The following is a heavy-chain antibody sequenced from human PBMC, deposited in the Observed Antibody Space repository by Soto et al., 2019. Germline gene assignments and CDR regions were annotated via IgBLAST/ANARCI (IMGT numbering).Heavy chain of an antibody. CDR1: GGSFSGYY. J-gene: IGHJ4*02. V-gene: IGHV4-34*01. D-gene: IGHD2-15*01. CDR3: ARVVVVAAPRTSFDY. Sequence: SETLSLTCAVYGGSFSGYYWSWIRQPPGKGLEWIGEIDHSGSTNYNPSLKSRVTISVDTSKNQFSLKLSSVTAADTAVYYCARVVVVAAPRTSFDYWGQGTLVTVSS. CDR2: IDHSGST.